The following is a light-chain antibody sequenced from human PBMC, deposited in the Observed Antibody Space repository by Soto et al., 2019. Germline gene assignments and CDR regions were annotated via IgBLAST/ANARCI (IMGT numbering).Light chain of an antibody. Sequence: EIVVTQSPATLSASTGERVTLTCRASQFVSSRLAWYQQRPGQVPRLLVYDTSTRALGISARFSGSGSWTEFTLTISGLQSEDFAVYYCQEYFQWPPGMFGPGTKVDIK. CDR1: QFVSSR. CDR3: QEYFQWPPGM. V-gene: IGKV3-15*01. J-gene: IGKJ1*01. CDR2: DTS.